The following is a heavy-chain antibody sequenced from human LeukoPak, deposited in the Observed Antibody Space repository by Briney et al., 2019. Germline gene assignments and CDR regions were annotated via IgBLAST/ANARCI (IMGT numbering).Heavy chain of an antibody. CDR2: ISGYNVNT. Sequence: ASVKVSCKASGYTFTNFGISWVRQAPGQGLEWMGWISGYNVNTNYTHKLQGRVTMTTDTSTTTAYMELRSLRSDDTAVYYCARGSFYLPSDFDYWGQGTLVTVSS. D-gene: IGHD3-10*01. CDR3: ARGSFYLPSDFDY. J-gene: IGHJ4*02. V-gene: IGHV1-18*01. CDR1: GYTFTNFG.